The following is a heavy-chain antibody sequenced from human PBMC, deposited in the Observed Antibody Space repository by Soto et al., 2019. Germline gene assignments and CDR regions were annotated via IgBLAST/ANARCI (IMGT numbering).Heavy chain of an antibody. Sequence: PSETLSLTCAVYGGSFSGYYWSWIRQPPGKGLEWIGEINHSGSTNYNPSLKSRVTISVDTSKNQFSLKLSSVTAADTAVYYCARDYYDSSCYYYEYYFDYWGQGTLVTVSS. CDR1: GGSFSGYY. CDR3: ARDYYDSSCYYYEYYFDY. CDR2: INHSGST. J-gene: IGHJ4*02. V-gene: IGHV4-34*01. D-gene: IGHD3-22*01.